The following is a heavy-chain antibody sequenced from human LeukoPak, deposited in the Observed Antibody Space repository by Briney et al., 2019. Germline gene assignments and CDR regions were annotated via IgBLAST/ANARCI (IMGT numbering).Heavy chain of an antibody. J-gene: IGHJ4*02. CDR1: GFTFSSYG. Sequence: GRSLRLSCAASGFTFSSYGMHWVRQAPGKGLEWGAVISYDGSNKYYADSVKGRFTISRDNSKNTLYLQMNSLRAEDTAVYYCAKARPYYYDSSGSSAFDYWGQGTLVTVSS. V-gene: IGHV3-30*18. CDR3: AKARPYYYDSSGSSAFDY. D-gene: IGHD3-22*01. CDR2: ISYDGSNK.